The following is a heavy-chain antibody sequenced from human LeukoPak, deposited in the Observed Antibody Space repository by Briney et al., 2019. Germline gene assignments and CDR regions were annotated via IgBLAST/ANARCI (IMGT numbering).Heavy chain of an antibody. CDR3: ARQGPNYYESSGHYFEY. J-gene: IGHJ4*02. V-gene: IGHV3-30-3*01. D-gene: IGHD3-22*01. Sequence: PGRSLRLSCAASGFTFSNYAMHWVRQAPSKGLEWVAAISYDGSTKYYADSVKGRFIISRDNSKNTLYLQMNSLRAEDTAVYYCARQGPNYYESSGHYFEYWGQGTLVTVSS. CDR1: GFTFSNYA. CDR2: ISYDGSTK.